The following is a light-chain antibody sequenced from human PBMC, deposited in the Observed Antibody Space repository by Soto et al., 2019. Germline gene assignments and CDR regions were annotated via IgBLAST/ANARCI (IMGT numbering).Light chain of an antibody. CDR1: QSVSSY. CDR3: QHRSNWPLT. Sequence: EIVLTQSPATLSLSPGERTTLSCRASQSVSSYLAWYQQKPGQAPRLLIYDASNRAAGIPARFSGSGSGTDFTLTISSLEPEDFAVYYCQHRSNWPLTFGGGTKVEIK. J-gene: IGKJ4*01. CDR2: DAS. V-gene: IGKV3-11*01.